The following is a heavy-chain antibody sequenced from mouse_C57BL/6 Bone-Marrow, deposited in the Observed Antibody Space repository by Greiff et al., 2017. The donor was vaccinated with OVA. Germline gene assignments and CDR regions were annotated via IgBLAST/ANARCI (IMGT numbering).Heavy chain of an antibody. V-gene: IGHV8-12*01. CDR2: IYWDDDK. CDR1: GFSLSTSGMG. Sequence: QVTLKVCGPGILQSSQTLSLTCSFSGFSLSTSGMGVSWIRQPSGKGLEWLAHIYWDDDKRYNPSLKSRLTIPKDTSRNQVFLKITSVDTADTATYYCARRVYYYGSNWYFDVWGTGTTVTVSS. D-gene: IGHD1-1*01. CDR3: ARRVYYYGSNWYFDV. J-gene: IGHJ1*03.